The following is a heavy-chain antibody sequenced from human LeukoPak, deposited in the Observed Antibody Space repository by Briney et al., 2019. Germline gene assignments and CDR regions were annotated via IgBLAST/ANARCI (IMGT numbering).Heavy chain of an antibody. CDR1: GFTFSSYG. Sequence: PGRSLRLSCAASGFTFSSYGMHWVRQAPGKGLEWVAVISYDGSNKYYADSVKGRFTISGDNSKNTLYLQMNSLRAEDTAVYYCAGGYSYGSYFDYWGQGTLVTVSS. CDR3: AGGYSYGSYFDY. V-gene: IGHV3-30*03. D-gene: IGHD5-18*01. CDR2: ISYDGSNK. J-gene: IGHJ4*02.